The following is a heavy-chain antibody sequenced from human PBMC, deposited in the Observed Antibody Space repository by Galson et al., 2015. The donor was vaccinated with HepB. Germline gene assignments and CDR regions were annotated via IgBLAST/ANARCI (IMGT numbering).Heavy chain of an antibody. V-gene: IGHV3-15*01. CDR2: IKSKTDGGTT. Sequence: SLRLSCAASGFTFSNAWMSWVRQAQGKGLEWVGRIKSKTDGGTTDYAAPVKGRFTISRDDSKNTLYLPMNSLKTEDTAVYYCTTAGYIVVVPAARDYYYGMDVWGQGTTVTVSS. J-gene: IGHJ6*02. CDR3: TTAGYIVVVPAARDYYYGMDV. D-gene: IGHD2-2*01. CDR1: GFTFSNAW.